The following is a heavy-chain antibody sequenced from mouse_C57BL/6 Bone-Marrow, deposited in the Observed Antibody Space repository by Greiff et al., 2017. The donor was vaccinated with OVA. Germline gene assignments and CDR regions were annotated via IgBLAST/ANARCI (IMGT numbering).Heavy chain of an antibody. CDR1: GYTFTSYG. J-gene: IGHJ2*01. CDR3: ASSVVITTVVATDYFDY. V-gene: IGHV1-81*01. Sequence: VQLQQSGAELARPGASVKLSCKASGYTFTSYGISWVKQRTGQGLEWIGEIYPRSGNTYYNEKFKGKATLTADKSSSSAYMELRSLTSEDSAVYFFASSVVITTVVATDYFDYGGRGTTLTVSA. CDR2: IYPRSGNT. D-gene: IGHD1-1*01.